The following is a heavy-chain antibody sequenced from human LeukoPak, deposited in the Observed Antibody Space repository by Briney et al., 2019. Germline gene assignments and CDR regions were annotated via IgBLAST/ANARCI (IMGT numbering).Heavy chain of an antibody. Sequence: SETLSLTCTVSGGSISSYYWSWIRQPPGKGLEWIGYIYYSGSTSYNPSLKSRVTISVDTSKNQFSLKLSSVTAADTAVYYCARSPYDFWSGYTMTNWFDPWGQGTPVTVSS. CDR1: GGSISSYY. CDR2: IYYSGST. V-gene: IGHV4-59*01. CDR3: ARSPYDFWSGYTMTNWFDP. D-gene: IGHD3-3*01. J-gene: IGHJ5*02.